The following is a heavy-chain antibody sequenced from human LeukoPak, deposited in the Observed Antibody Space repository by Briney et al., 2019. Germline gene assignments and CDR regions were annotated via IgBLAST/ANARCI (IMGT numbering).Heavy chain of an antibody. J-gene: IGHJ6*03. CDR1: GFSIGDYG. D-gene: IGHD2-2*01. V-gene: IGHV3-20*04. Sequence: GGSLRLSCAASGFSIGDYGMSWVRQAPGKGLEWVSGITWNGGSRGYADSVKGRFTISRDNAKNSLYLQMNSLRAEDTALYYCAMKFTRDYYYMDVWGKGTTVTVSS. CDR2: ITWNGGSR. CDR3: AMKFTRDYYYMDV.